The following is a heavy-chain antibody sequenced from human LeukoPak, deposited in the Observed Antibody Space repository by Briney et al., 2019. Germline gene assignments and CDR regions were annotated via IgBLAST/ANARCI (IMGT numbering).Heavy chain of an antibody. V-gene: IGHV3-30-3*01. Sequence: GGSLRISCAASGFTFSSYAMHWVRQAPGKGLEWVAVISYDGSNKYYADSVKGRFTISRDNSKNTLYLQMNSLRAEDTAVYYCARDPVYGDLRRGGAFDIWGQGTMVTVSS. CDR1: GFTFSSYA. J-gene: IGHJ3*02. D-gene: IGHD4-17*01. CDR3: ARDPVYGDLRRGGAFDI. CDR2: ISYDGSNK.